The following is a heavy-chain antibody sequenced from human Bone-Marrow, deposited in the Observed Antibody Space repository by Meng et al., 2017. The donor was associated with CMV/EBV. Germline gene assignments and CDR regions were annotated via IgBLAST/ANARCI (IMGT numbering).Heavy chain of an antibody. Sequence: GGSLRLSCAASGFTFSSYWMHWVRQAPGKGLVWVSRINSDGSSTSYADSVRGRFTIARDNAKNTLYLQMNSLRAEDTAVYYCARDLPSYYYGSGSYSGGMDVWGHGTKVTV. J-gene: IGHJ6*02. CDR1: GFTFSSYW. CDR2: INSDGSST. D-gene: IGHD3-10*01. CDR3: ARDLPSYYYGSGSYSGGMDV. V-gene: IGHV3-74*01.